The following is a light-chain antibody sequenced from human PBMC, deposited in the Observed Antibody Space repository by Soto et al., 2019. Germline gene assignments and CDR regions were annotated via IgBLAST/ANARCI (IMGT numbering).Light chain of an antibody. V-gene: IGKV2D-29*01. CDR2: EVS. CDR3: MQTIQLPWT. J-gene: IGKJ1*01. Sequence: DIVMTQTPLSLSVTPGQPASISCRASQSLLNSDGKTFFYWYLQKPGQPPQLMIYEVSNRFSGVPDRFSGGGSGTYFTLKISRVEAEDVGIYYCMQTIQLPWTFGQGTKVEIK. CDR1: QSLLNSDGKTF.